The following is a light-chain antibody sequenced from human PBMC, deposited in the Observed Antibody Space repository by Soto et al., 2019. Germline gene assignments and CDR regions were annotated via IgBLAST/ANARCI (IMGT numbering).Light chain of an antibody. CDR2: AAS. J-gene: IGKJ3*01. Sequence: AIRMTQSPSSLSASTGDRVTITCLASQGISSYLAWYQQKPGKAPKLLIYAASTLQSGVPSRFSGSGSGTDFTLTISCLQSEDFATYHCQQYYSYPFTFGPGTKVDIK. V-gene: IGKV1-8*01. CDR1: QGISSY. CDR3: QQYYSYPFT.